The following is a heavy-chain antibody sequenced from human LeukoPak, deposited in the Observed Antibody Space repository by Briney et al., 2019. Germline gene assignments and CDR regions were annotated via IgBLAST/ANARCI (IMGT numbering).Heavy chain of an antibody. D-gene: IGHD3-16*01. J-gene: IGHJ6*02. CDR2: MNQDGSEK. Sequence: GGSLRLSCAASGFTFSDSWMSWVRQAPGKGLEWVANMNQDGSEKDYVDSVKGRSTISRDNARNSLYLQMGRLRAEDTAVYYCATYTHWVAGDVWGQGTTVTVSS. CDR3: ATYTHWVAGDV. CDR1: GFTFSDSW. V-gene: IGHV3-7*01.